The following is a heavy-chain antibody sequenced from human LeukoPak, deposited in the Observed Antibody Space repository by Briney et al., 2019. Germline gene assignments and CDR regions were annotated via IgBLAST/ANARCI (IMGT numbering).Heavy chain of an antibody. J-gene: IGHJ3*02. V-gene: IGHV3-21*01. D-gene: IGHD7-27*01. CDR2: ISSGSTYI. Sequence: GGSLRLSCTASGFTFRSYFMNWVRQAPGKGLEWVSSISSGSTYIYYADSVKGRFTISRDNAKNSLYLQMNSLRAEDTAVYYCARDKYTGDQTDAFDIWGQGTMVTVSS. CDR1: GFTFRSYF. CDR3: ARDKYTGDQTDAFDI.